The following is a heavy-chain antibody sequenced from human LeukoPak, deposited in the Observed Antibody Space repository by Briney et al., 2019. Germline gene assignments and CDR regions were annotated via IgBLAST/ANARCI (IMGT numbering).Heavy chain of an antibody. CDR3: ARDFYGGNFEFDY. Sequence: KPSETLSLTCTVSGGSISSGSYYWSWIRQPAGKGLEWIGRIYTSGSTNYNPSLKSRVTISVDTSKNQFSLKLSSVTAADTAVYYCARDFYGGNFEFDYWGQGTLVTVSS. CDR2: IYTSGST. V-gene: IGHV4-61*02. J-gene: IGHJ4*02. CDR1: GGSISSGSYY. D-gene: IGHD4-23*01.